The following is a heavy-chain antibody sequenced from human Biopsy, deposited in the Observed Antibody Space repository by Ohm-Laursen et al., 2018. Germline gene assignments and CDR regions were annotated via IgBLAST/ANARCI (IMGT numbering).Heavy chain of an antibody. CDR1: GASVSSGSYD. CDR3: ARGYAGLYEAFDF. V-gene: IGHV4-61*01. CDR2: IYNDVST. D-gene: IGHD5-18*01. J-gene: IGHJ3*01. Sequence: GTLSLTCTVSGASVSSGSYDWSWMRQPPGKGREGIGNIYNDVSTKYNPSLRSRITISADKSPNQFSLKLRSVTAADTAVYYCARGYAGLYEAFDFWGQGTVVTVAS.